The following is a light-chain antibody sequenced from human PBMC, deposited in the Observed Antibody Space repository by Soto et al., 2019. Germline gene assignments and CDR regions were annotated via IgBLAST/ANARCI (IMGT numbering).Light chain of an antibody. CDR1: QGISSA. CDR3: QQFNSYLT. CDR2: DAS. J-gene: IGKJ4*01. V-gene: IGKV1-13*02. Sequence: IQLTQPPPPLSASVGDKDTTPSRAIQGISSALAWYQQKQGKAPKLLIYDASSLESGVPSRFSGSGSGTDFTLTISSLQAEDFATYYCQQFNSYLTFGGGTKVEIK.